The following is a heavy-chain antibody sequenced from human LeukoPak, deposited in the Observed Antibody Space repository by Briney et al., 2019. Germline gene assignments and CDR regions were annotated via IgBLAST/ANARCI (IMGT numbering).Heavy chain of an antibody. CDR1: GYTFTSYD. Sequence: ASVKVSCKASGYTFTSYDINWVRQATGQGLEWMGWMNPNSGNTGYAQKFQGRVTMTRNTSISTAYMELSSLRSEDTAVYYCARGSSYGYNNWFDPWGQGTLVTVSS. CDR2: MNPNSGNT. V-gene: IGHV1-8*01. D-gene: IGHD5-18*01. J-gene: IGHJ5*02. CDR3: ARGSSYGYNNWFDP.